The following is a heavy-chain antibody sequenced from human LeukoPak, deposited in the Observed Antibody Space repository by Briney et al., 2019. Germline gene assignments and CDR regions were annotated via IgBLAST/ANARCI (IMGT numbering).Heavy chain of an antibody. J-gene: IGHJ6*04. CDR2: ISAYNGNT. V-gene: IGHV1-18*04. D-gene: IGHD2-2*01. CDR3: ARDQVIVVVPAAMREDYYYGMDV. Sequence: ASVTVSFKASGYTLTSYGISWVRQAPGQGLEWMGWISAYNGNTNYAQKLQGRVTMTTDTSTSTAYMELRSLRSDDTAVYYCARDQVIVVVPAAMREDYYYGMDVWGKGTTVTVSS. CDR1: GYTLTSYG.